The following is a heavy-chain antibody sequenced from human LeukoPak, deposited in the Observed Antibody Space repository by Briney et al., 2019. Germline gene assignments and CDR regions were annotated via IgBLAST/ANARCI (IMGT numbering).Heavy chain of an antibody. CDR1: GGSVSSGTYY. CDR2: IYTSGST. D-gene: IGHD6-6*01. CDR3: AREGAARNFDY. J-gene: IGHJ4*02. Sequence: SQTLSLTCTVSGGSVSSGTYYWTWIRQPAGKGLEWIGRIYTSGSTNFNPSLKSRVSISLDTSQNQFSLKVSTVTAADTAVYYCAREGAARNFDYWGQGILVTVSS. V-gene: IGHV4-61*02.